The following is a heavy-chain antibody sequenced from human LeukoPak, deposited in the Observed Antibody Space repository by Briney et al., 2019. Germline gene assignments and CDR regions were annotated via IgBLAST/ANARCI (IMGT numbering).Heavy chain of an antibody. CDR1: GGSFSGYY. J-gene: IGHJ4*02. Sequence: SETLSLTCAVYGGSFSGYYWSWIRQPPGKGLEWIGEINHSGSTNYNPSLKSRVTISVDTSKNQFSLKLSSVTAADTAVYYCARGLGDFWSGYSHPHDYWGQGTLVTVSS. CDR2: INHSGST. CDR3: ARGLGDFWSGYSHPHDY. D-gene: IGHD3-3*01. V-gene: IGHV4-34*01.